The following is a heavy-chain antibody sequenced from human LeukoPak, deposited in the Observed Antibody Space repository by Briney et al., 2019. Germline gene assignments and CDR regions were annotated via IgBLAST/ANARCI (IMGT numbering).Heavy chain of an antibody. D-gene: IGHD6-19*01. V-gene: IGHV4-59*01. CDR1: GGSISSYY. CDR2: IYYSGST. CDR3: AGGNGWYYY. Sequence: SETPSLTCTVSGGSISSYYWSWVRQPPGKGLEWVGDIYYSGSTNYNPSLKSRVTISVDTSKNQFSLKLSSVTAADTAVYYCAGGNGWYYYWGQGTLVTVSS. J-gene: IGHJ4*02.